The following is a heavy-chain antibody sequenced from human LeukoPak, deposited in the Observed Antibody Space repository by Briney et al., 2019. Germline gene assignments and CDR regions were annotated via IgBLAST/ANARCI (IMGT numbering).Heavy chain of an antibody. J-gene: IGHJ4*02. Sequence: GGSLRLSCAASGFTFSNAWMSWVRQAPWKGLEWVGRIKSKSDGGTTDYAAPVKGRFTISRDDSKNTLYLQMNSLKTEDTAVYYCTGSSWGSYDYWGQGTLVTVSS. CDR3: TGSSWGSYDY. CDR1: GFTFSNAW. V-gene: IGHV3-15*01. CDR2: IKSKSDGGTT. D-gene: IGHD3-16*01.